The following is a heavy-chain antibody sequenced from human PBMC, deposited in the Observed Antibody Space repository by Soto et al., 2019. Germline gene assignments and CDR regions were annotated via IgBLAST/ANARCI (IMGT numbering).Heavy chain of an antibody. V-gene: IGHV4-34*01. J-gene: IGHJ6*03. D-gene: IGHD4-17*01. Sequence: SETLSLTCAVYGGSFSGYYWSWIRQPPGKGLEWIGEINHSGSTNYNPSLKSRVTISVDTSKNQFSLKLSSVTAADTAVYYCARGFGGALNYGDPNYYYYYYMDVWGKGTTVTVSS. CDR1: GGSFSGYY. CDR3: ARGFGGALNYGDPNYYYYYYMDV. CDR2: INHSGST.